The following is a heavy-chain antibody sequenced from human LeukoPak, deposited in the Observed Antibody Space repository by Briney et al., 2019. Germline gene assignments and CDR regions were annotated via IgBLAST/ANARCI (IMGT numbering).Heavy chain of an antibody. V-gene: IGHV4-34*01. D-gene: IGHD6-6*01. CDR1: GGSFSGYY. J-gene: IGHJ5*02. CDR3: ARGLRGRAARWFDP. Sequence: PSETLSLTCAVYGGSFSGYYWSWIRQPPGKGLEWIGEINHSGSTNYNPSLKSRVTISVDTSKNQFSLKLSSVTAAGTAVYYCARGLRGRAARWFDPWGQGTLVTVSS. CDR2: INHSGST.